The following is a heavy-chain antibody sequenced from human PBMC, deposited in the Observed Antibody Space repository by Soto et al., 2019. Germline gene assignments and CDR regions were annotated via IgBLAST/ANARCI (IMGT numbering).Heavy chain of an antibody. J-gene: IGHJ4*02. D-gene: IGHD3-10*01. CDR2: IDWNRGSI. V-gene: IGHV3-9*01. Sequence: GGSLRLSCAASGFTFDDYAMHWVRQAPGKGLEWASGIDWNRGSIAYADSVKGRFTISRDNAKNSLSLQMNSLRAEDTALYYCANADAAYASGFLFDSWGQGPLVTV. CDR3: ANADAAYASGFLFDS. CDR1: GFTFDDYA.